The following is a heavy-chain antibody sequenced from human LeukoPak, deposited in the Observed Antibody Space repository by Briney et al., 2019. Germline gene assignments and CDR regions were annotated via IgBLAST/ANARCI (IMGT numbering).Heavy chain of an antibody. CDR3: ARDMTHYYDSSGPTFFQH. V-gene: IGHV3-21*01. CDR2: ISSSSSYI. CDR1: GFTFSSYS. D-gene: IGHD3-22*01. J-gene: IGHJ1*01. Sequence: PGGSLRLSCTASGFTFSSYSMNWVRQAPGKGLEWVSSISSSSSYIYYADSVKGRFTISRDNAKNSLYLQMNSLRAEDTAVYYCARDMTHYYDSSGPTFFQHWGQGTLVTVSS.